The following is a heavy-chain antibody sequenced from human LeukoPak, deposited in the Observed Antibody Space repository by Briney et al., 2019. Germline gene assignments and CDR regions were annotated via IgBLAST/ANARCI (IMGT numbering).Heavy chain of an antibody. CDR1: GFTFSDYY. J-gene: IGHJ6*02. V-gene: IGHV3-11*01. Sequence: PGGSLRLSSAASGFTFSDYYMSWIRQAPGKGLEWVSYISSSGSTIYYADSVKGRFTISRDNAKNSLYLQMNSLRAEDTAVYYCARYCSSTSCYTTYYYYGMDVWGQGTTVTVSS. D-gene: IGHD2-2*02. CDR3: ARYCSSTSCYTTYYYYGMDV. CDR2: ISSSGSTI.